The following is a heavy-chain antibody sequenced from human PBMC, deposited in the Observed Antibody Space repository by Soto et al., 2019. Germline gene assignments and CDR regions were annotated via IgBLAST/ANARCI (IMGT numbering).Heavy chain of an antibody. CDR2: INPNSGGT. V-gene: IGHV1-2*02. D-gene: IGHD4-4*01. CDR3: AGLLKPDYSNYRYYGMDV. Sequence: AASVKVSCKASGYTFTGYYMHWVRQAPGQGLEWMGWINPNSGGTNYAQKFQGRVTMTRDTSISTAYMELSRLRSDDTAVYYCAGLLKPDYSNYRYYGMDVWGQGTTVTVSS. CDR1: GYTFTGYY. J-gene: IGHJ6*02.